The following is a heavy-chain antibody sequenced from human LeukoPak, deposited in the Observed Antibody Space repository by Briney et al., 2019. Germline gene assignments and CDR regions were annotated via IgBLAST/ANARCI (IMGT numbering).Heavy chain of an antibody. J-gene: IGHJ4*02. CDR2: INHSGST. CDR1: GGSFSGYY. V-gene: IGHV4-34*01. D-gene: IGHD3-10*01. Sequence: PSETLSLTCAVYGGSFSGYYWSWIRQPPGKGLEWVGEINHSGSTNYNPSLKSRVTISVDTSKNQFSLKLSSVTAADTAVYYCASVLAYYYGSGSIGRFDYWGQGTLVTVSS. CDR3: ASVLAYYYGSGSIGRFDY.